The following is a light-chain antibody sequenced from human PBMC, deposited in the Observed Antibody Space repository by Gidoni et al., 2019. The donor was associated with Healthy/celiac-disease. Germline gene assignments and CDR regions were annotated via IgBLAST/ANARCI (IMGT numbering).Light chain of an antibody. CDR1: QSVSSN. CDR3: QQYNNWPDLYT. CDR2: GAS. J-gene: IGKJ2*01. V-gene: IGKV3-15*01. Sequence: EIVMTQSPATLSVSPGERATLPCRASQSVSSNLAWYQQKPGQAPRLLIYGASTRATGIPARFSGSGSGTEFTLTISSLQSEDFAVYYCQQYNNWPDLYTFGQGTKLEIK.